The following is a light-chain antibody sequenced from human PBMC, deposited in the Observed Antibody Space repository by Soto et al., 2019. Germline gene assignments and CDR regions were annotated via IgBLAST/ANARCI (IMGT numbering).Light chain of an antibody. CDR2: DVS. V-gene: IGLV2-11*01. CDR1: SIDVGGYNY. Sequence: QSALTQPRSVSGSPVQAVTSSCTGTSIDVGGYNYVSWYQQHPGKAPKLMIYDVSKRPSGVPDRFSGSKSGNTDSLTISGIQAEDEADYYCCSYAGSYTVVFGGVTKVTVL. CDR3: CSYAGSYTVV. J-gene: IGLJ2*01.